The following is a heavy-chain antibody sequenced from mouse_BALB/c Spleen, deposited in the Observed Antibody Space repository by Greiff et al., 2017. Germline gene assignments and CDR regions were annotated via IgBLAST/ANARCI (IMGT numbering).Heavy chain of an antibody. CDR3: ARGATATWYFDV. V-gene: IGHV1-77*01. CDR2: IYPGSGNT. D-gene: IGHD1-2*01. CDR1: GYTFTDYY. J-gene: IGHJ1*01. Sequence: QVQLKESGAELARPGASVKLSCKASGYTFTDYYINWVKQRTEQGLEWIGEIYPGSGNTYYNEKFKGKATLTADKSSSTAYMQLSSLTSEDSAVYFCARGATATWYFDVWGAGTTVTVSS.